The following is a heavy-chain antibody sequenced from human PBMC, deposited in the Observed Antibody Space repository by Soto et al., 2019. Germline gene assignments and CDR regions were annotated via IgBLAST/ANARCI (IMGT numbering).Heavy chain of an antibody. J-gene: IGHJ4*02. CDR3: ARQLPYPPSLDV. V-gene: IGHV4-39*01. CDR2: ISYTGTT. Sequence: QLQLQESGPGLVKPSETLSLTCTVSGGSISSRNLYWGWIRQPPGEGLVWIGAISYTGTTYYNPSLKSRVTISVDTSKNQCSLKLTSVTAADTAVYYCARQLPYPPSLDVWGQGDLVTVSS. CDR1: GGSISSRNLY. D-gene: IGHD2-2*02.